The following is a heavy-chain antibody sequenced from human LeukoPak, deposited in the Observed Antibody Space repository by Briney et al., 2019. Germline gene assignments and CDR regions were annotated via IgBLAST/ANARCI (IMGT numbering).Heavy chain of an antibody. CDR1: GGSVSGYY. Sequence: SETLSLTCAVSGGSVSGYYWSWIRQPPGKGLEWIGEINHSGSTNYNPSLKSRVTISVDTSKNQFSLKLSSVTAADTAVYYCARASFTAPPAPVLRWFDPWGQGTLVTVSS. V-gene: IGHV4-34*01. J-gene: IGHJ5*02. D-gene: IGHD6-6*01. CDR2: INHSGST. CDR3: ARASFTAPPAPVLRWFDP.